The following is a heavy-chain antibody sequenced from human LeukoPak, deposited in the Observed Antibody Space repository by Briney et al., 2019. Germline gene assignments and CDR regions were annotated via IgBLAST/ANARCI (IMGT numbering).Heavy chain of an antibody. CDR3: AHRLADIVVVVAAGGGFDY. CDR2: IYWNDDK. Sequence: SGPTLVKPPQTLTLTCTFSGFSLRTRGVGVGWIRQPPGKALEWLSLIYWNDDKRYSPSLKSRLTITKDTSKTQVVLTMTNMDPVDTATYYCAHRLADIVVVVAAGGGFDYWGQGTLVTVSS. J-gene: IGHJ4*02. CDR1: GFSLRTRGVG. V-gene: IGHV2-5*01. D-gene: IGHD2-15*01.